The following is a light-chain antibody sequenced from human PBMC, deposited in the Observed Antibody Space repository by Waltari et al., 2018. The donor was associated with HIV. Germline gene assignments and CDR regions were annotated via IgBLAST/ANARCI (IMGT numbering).Light chain of an antibody. V-gene: IGLV2-23*02. CDR1: SSDVGSYNL. CDR3: CSYAGSSTLV. Sequence: QSALTQPASVSGSPGQSITISCTGTSSDVGSYNLVSWYQQHPGKAPKLMIYEVPKRPSGVSNLFSGSKSGNTAFLTISGLQAEDEADSFCCSYAGSSTLVFGGGTKLTVL. J-gene: IGLJ2*01. CDR2: EVP.